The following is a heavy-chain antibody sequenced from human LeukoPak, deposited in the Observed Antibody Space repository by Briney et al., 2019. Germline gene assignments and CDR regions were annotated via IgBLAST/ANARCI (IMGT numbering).Heavy chain of an antibody. CDR1: GFTFSSYS. Sequence: GGSLRLSCAASGFTFSSYSMNWVRQAPGKGLEWVSSISSSSSYIYYADSVKGRFTISRDNAKNSLYLQMNSLRAEDTAVYYCAKRSRFGELLKIRYYYYYGMDVWGQGTTVTVSS. J-gene: IGHJ6*02. D-gene: IGHD3-10*01. CDR2: ISSSSSYI. CDR3: AKRSRFGELLKIRYYYYYGMDV. V-gene: IGHV3-21*01.